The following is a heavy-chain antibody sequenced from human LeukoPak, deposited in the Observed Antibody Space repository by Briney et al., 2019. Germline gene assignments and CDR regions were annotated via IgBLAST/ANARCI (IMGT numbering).Heavy chain of an antibody. V-gene: IGHV1-18*01. CDR1: GYTFTSYG. J-gene: IGHJ4*03. CDR2: VSAYNFGT. CDR3: TRCLSFDRGYRDF. D-gene: IGHD3-16*01. Sequence: ASVKVSCRTSGYTFTSYGITWVRQTPGQGPEWMGWVSAYNFGTDYAQNFQGRVTMTADTSTGTVYMELSSLKSDDTAIYYCTRCLSFDRGYRDFWGQGTLVTVSS.